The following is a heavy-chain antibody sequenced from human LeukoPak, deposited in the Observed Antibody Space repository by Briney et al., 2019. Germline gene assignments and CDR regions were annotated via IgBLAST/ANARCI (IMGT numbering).Heavy chain of an antibody. Sequence: GGSLRLSCAASGFTFSSYAMSWVRQAPGRGLEWVSLISGGGSSAYYADSVKGRFTISRDNSKNTLYLQMNSLRPEDTALYYCAKGGGHNYQLGAYYFDYWGQGTLVTVSS. CDR2: ISGGGSSA. V-gene: IGHV3-23*01. CDR3: AKGGGHNYQLGAYYFDY. J-gene: IGHJ4*02. D-gene: IGHD5-18*01. CDR1: GFTFSSYA.